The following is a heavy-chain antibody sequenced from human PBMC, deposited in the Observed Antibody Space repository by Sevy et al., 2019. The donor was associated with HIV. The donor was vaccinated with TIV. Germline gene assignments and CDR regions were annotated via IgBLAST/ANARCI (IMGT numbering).Heavy chain of an antibody. CDR2: IIPIFGTA. CDR1: GGTFSSYA. D-gene: IGHD5-18*01. Sequence: ASVKVSCKASGGTFSSYAISWVRQAPGQGLEWMGGIIPIFGTANYAQKFQGRVTITADESTSTAYMELSSLRSEDTAVYYWARKAGDTADTWGQGTLVTVSS. CDR3: ARKAGDTADT. J-gene: IGHJ5*02. V-gene: IGHV1-69*13.